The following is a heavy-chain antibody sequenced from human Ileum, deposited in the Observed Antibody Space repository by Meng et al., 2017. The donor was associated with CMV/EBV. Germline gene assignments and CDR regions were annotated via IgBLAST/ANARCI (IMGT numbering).Heavy chain of an antibody. D-gene: IGHD1-26*01. CDR2: IRYDGSNK. Sequence: GESLKISCAASGFTFSSYGMHWVRQAPGKGLEWVAFIRYDGSNKYYADSVKGRFTISRDNSKNTLYLQMNSLRAEDTAVYYCAKVVGATGYFDYWGQGTLVTVSS. CDR3: AKVVGATGYFDY. CDR1: GFTFSSYG. J-gene: IGHJ4*02. V-gene: IGHV3-30*02.